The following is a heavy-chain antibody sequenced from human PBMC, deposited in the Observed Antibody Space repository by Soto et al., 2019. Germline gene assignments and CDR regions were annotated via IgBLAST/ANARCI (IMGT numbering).Heavy chain of an antibody. V-gene: IGHV4-4*02. D-gene: IGHD3-9*01. CDR1: GGSISSNNW. CDR3: ARGGEYYDFLTGRYTHYHDY. CDR2: IYYSGST. J-gene: IGHJ4*02. Sequence: QVQLHESSPGLVKPSGTLSLTCAVSGGSISSNNWWTWVRQSPGKGLDWIGEIYYSGSTYYNPSLKSRVTLSVDRSKDQFSLKLTSVTAADTAVYYCARGGEYYDFLTGRYTHYHDYWGQGTLVTVSS.